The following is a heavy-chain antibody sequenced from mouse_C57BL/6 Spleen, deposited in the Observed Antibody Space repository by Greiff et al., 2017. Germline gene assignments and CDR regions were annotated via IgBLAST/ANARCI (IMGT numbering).Heavy chain of an antibody. D-gene: IGHD2-14*01. CDR3: ARRYGLDY. CDR1: GFNIKDYY. J-gene: IGHJ2*01. V-gene: IGHV14-2*01. CDR2: IDPEDGET. Sequence: VQLQQSGAELVKPGASVKLSCTASGFNIKDYYMHWVKQRTGQGLEWIGRIDPEDGETKYDPKFQGKATITADTSSNTAYLQLSSLTSEDTAVYYCARRYGLDYWGQGTTLTVSS.